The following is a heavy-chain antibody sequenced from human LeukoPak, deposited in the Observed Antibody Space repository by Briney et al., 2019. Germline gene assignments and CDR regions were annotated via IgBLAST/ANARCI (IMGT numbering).Heavy chain of an antibody. D-gene: IGHD3-22*01. CDR1: GFTFDDYA. J-gene: IGHJ4*02. CDR3: AKDYYDSSGYYYRYYFDY. CDR2: ISWNSGSI. V-gene: IGHV3-9*01. Sequence: ALRLSCAASGFTFDDYAMHWVRQAPGKGLEWVSGISWNSGSIGYADSVKGRFTISRDNAKNSLYLQMNSLRAEDTALYYCAKDYYDSSGYYYRYYFDYWGQGTLVTVSP.